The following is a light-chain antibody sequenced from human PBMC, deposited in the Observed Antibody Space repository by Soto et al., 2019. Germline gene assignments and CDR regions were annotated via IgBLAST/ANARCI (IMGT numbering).Light chain of an antibody. V-gene: IGKV3-20*01. CDR1: QSVSSSY. CDR2: GAS. J-gene: IGKJ1*01. CDR3: QHYGSSLWT. Sequence: EIVLTQSPGTLSLSPGERATLSCRASQSVSSSYLAWYQQKPGQAPRLLFYGASSRATGIPDRFSGSASGTDFSLTISRLEPEDCAVYYCQHYGSSLWTFGQGTKVEIK.